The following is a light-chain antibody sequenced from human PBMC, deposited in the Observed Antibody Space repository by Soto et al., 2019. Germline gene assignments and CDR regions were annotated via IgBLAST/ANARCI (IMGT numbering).Light chain of an antibody. J-gene: IGKJ1*01. CDR2: DAS. CDR1: QGISSA. CDR3: QQFNTYPLT. Sequence: AIQLTQSPSSLSASVGDRVTITCLARQGISSALAWFQQRPGKPPKLLIYDASSLESGVPSRFGGSGSGTDFTLTISSLQHEEFAIYYCQQFNTYPLTFGQGTKVEIK. V-gene: IGKV1-13*02.